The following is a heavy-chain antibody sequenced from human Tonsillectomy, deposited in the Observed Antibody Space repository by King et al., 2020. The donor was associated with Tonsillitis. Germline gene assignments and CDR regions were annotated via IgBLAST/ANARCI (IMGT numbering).Heavy chain of an antibody. CDR2: ISWNNNTV. D-gene: IGHD6-13*01. V-gene: IGHV3-9*01. J-gene: IGHJ4*02. CDR1: GFIFDDYA. CDR3: AKDLRPYSRGGFDY. Sequence: VQLVESGGGLVQPGRSLRLSCAASGFIFDDYAMYWVRQAPGKGLEWVSDISWNNNTVGYADSVKGRFTISRDNAKNSLYLQMNSLRAEDTALYYCAKDLRPYSRGGFDYWGQGTLV.